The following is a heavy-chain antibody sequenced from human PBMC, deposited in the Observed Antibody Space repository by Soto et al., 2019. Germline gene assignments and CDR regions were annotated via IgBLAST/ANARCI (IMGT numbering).Heavy chain of an antibody. V-gene: IGHV1-18*01. CDR1: AYTFTSYA. CDR2: ISAYNGNT. Sequence: QVQLVQSGAEVKKPGASVKVSCKTSAYTFTSYALSWVRQAPGQGLEWRGWISAYNGNTHYARRLRGRVTMTTDTSTSTAYMELRSLRSEDTAVYSCARDLGDAFDMWGQGTMVTVSS. J-gene: IGHJ3*02. CDR3: ARDLGDAFDM.